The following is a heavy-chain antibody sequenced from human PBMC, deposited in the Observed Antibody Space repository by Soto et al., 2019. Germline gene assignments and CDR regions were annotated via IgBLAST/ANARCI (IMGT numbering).Heavy chain of an antibody. CDR3: ARDGEYYDFWSGYWTDYYYYGKDV. J-gene: IGHJ6*02. V-gene: IGHV3-74*01. CDR1: GFTFSSYW. CDR2: INSDGSST. D-gene: IGHD3-3*01. Sequence: GGSLRLSCAASGFTFSSYWMHWVRQAPGKGLVWVSRINSDGSSTSYADSVKGRFTISRDNAKNTLYLQMNSLRAEDTAVYYCARDGEYYDFWSGYWTDYYYYGKDVWGQGTTVTVSS.